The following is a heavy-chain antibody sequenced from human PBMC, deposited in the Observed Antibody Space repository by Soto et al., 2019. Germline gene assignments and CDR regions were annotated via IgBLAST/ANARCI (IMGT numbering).Heavy chain of an antibody. D-gene: IGHD3-22*01. J-gene: IGHJ6*02. CDR3: AKDLVVLVTTSSAMDV. Sequence: QVQLVESGGGVVQPGRSLRLSCAASGFTFSSYAMHWVRQAPGKGLEWVTAISYDGGNKYYPDSLKGRFTISRDNSKTTLYLQMHSLRAEDTAVYYCAKDLVVLVTTSSAMDVWGQGTTVTVSS. CDR1: GFTFSSYA. V-gene: IGHV3-30*18. CDR2: ISYDGGNK.